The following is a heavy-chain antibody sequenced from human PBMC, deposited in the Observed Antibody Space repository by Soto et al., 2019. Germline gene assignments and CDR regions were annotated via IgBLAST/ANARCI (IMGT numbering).Heavy chain of an antibody. CDR3: ARDRGWQTFDY. V-gene: IGHV3-7*03. J-gene: IGHJ4*02. CDR2: IKVDGSEK. CDR1: GFTFGSYW. D-gene: IGHD3-10*01. Sequence: GGSLRLSCAASGFTFGSYWLSWVRQAPGKQLERVANIKVDGSEKYYVDSVRGRFIISRDNAENSLYLQMNSLRAEDTAVYYCARDRGWQTFDYWGQGTLVTVSS.